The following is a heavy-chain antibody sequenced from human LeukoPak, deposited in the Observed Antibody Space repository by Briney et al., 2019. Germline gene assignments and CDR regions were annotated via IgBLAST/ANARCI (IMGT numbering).Heavy chain of an antibody. Sequence: GGSLRLSCVASGFTFSTYAMQWVRQAPGKGLEWVAFISHDGSSRYYADSVKGRFTISRHNSKNTLYLQMNSLRAEDTAVYYCARHYGDYLYYFDYWGQGTLVTVSS. CDR1: GFTFSTYA. V-gene: IGHV3-30*14. CDR3: ARHYGDYLYYFDY. D-gene: IGHD4-17*01. J-gene: IGHJ4*02. CDR2: ISHDGSSR.